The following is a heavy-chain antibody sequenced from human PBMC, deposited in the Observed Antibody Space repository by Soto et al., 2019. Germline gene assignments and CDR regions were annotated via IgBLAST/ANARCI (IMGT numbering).Heavy chain of an antibody. CDR3: ARDGANDILTGYFRAGAYGMDV. V-gene: IGHV1-69*01. CDR1: GGTFSSYA. D-gene: IGHD3-9*01. Sequence: QVQLVQSGAEVKKPGSSVKVSCKASGGTFSSYAISWVRQAPGQGLEWMGGIIPIFGTANYAQKFQGRVTITADESTSTANMELSSLRSEDTAVYYCARDGANDILTGYFRAGAYGMDVWGQGTTVTVSS. J-gene: IGHJ6*02. CDR2: IIPIFGTA.